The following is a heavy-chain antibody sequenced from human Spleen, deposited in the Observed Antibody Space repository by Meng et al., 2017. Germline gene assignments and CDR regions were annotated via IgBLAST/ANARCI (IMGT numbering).Heavy chain of an antibody. J-gene: IGHJ4*02. V-gene: IGHV4-34*01. D-gene: IGHD4-11*01. Sequence: QMHLQQWGAGLLMPSETLSLTCVVSGGSFSDYYWSWIRQPPGKGLEWIGEINHSGSTNYNPSLESRATISVDTSQNNLSLKLSSVTAADSAVYYCARGPTTMAHDFDYWGQGTLVTVSS. CDR2: INHSGST. CDR3: ARGPTTMAHDFDY. CDR1: GGSFSDYY.